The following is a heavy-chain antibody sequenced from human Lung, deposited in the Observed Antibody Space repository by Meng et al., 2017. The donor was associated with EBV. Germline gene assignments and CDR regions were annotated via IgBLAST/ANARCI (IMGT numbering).Heavy chain of an antibody. CDR1: GYIFTNYD. CDR2: ISVKNGEA. V-gene: IGHV1-18*01. CDR3: ARYVPNGSFWYFDF. Sequence: QSVSSGVDATNPGASMKVSGKASGYIFTNYDISWVRQAPGQGLEWMGWISVKNGEAKYPQNFQGRVTMTTDTTTSTAYMELRSLTSDDTAVYYCARYVPNGSFWYFDFWGRGTLVTVSS. D-gene: IGHD6-13*01. J-gene: IGHJ2*01.